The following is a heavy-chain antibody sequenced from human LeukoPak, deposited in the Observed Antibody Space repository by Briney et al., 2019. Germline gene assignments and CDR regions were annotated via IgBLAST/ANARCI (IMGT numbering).Heavy chain of an antibody. V-gene: IGHV1-2*02. CDR3: ARDDKGPQAFDI. J-gene: IGHJ3*02. CDR2: MNPGGAT. Sequence: ASVKVSCKASGYTLTDYYLHWVRQAPGQGLEWMGYMNPGGATYYRQQFQGRVTVARDTSINTAYMELNGLRSDDTAVYYCARDDKGPQAFDIWGQGTMVTVSS. CDR1: GYTLTDYY.